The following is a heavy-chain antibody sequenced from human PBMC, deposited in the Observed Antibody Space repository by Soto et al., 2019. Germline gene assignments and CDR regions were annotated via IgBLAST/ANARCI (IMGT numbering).Heavy chain of an antibody. V-gene: IGHV3-23*01. CDR2: ISGSGGST. J-gene: IGHJ5*02. Sequence: EVQLLESGGGLVQPGGSLRLSCAASGFTFSSYAMSWVRQAPGKGLEWVSAISGSGGSTYYADSVKGRFTISRDNAKNTLYLQMNSLRAEDTAVYYCAKADSSGWYGTWFDPWGQGTLVTVSS. D-gene: IGHD6-19*01. CDR3: AKADSSGWYGTWFDP. CDR1: GFTFSSYA.